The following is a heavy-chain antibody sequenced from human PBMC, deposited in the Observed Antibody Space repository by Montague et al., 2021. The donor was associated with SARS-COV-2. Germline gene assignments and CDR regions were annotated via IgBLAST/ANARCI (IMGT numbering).Heavy chain of an antibody. Sequence: SETLSLTCTVSNGSINSYYWSWVRRPPGKRLEWIGYIYYRGSTNYNPSLESRVTMSIGTSKNQFSLKLRSVTAADTAVYFCAREGLHNWFDPWGQGTLVIVSS. CDR2: IYYRGST. CDR1: NGSINSYY. J-gene: IGHJ5*02. CDR3: AREGLHNWFDP. V-gene: IGHV4-59*01.